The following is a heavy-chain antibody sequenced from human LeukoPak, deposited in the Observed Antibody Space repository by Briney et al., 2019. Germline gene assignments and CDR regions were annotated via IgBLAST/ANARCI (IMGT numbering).Heavy chain of an antibody. CDR2: IWYDGSNK. D-gene: IGHD6-13*01. CDR1: GFTFSSYG. CDR3: ARERQAYSLYGMDV. J-gene: IGHJ6*02. V-gene: IGHV3-33*08. Sequence: SGGSLRLSCAASGFTFSSYGMHWVRQAPGKGLEWVAVIWYDGSNKYYADSVKGRFTISRDNSKNTLYLQMNSLRAEDTAVYYCARERQAYSLYGMDVWGQGTTVTVSS.